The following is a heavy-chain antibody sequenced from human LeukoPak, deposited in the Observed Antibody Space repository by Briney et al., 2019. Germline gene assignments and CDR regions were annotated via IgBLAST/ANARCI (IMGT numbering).Heavy chain of an antibody. CDR2: IYTTGST. Sequence: SETLSLTCSVSGGSISSSSYYWSWIRQPAGKGLEWIGRIYTTGSTNYNPSLKSRVTMSVDTSKNQFSLKLSSVTAADTAVYYCARDYYMSGWPSDAFDIWGQGTMVTVSS. V-gene: IGHV4-61*02. J-gene: IGHJ3*02. CDR3: ARDYYMSGWPSDAFDI. CDR1: GGSISSSSYY. D-gene: IGHD6-19*01.